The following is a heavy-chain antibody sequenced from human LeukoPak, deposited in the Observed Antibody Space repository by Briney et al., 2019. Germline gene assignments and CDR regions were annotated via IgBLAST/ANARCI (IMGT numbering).Heavy chain of an antibody. CDR1: GFTFSSHG. CDR2: IWYDGSNK. V-gene: IGHV3-33*01. J-gene: IGHJ4*02. D-gene: IGHD3-22*01. CDR3: ARASYYYDSSGYYSFHY. Sequence: GGSLRLSCAASGFTFSSHGMHWVRQAPGKGLEWVAVIWYDGSNKYYADSVKGRFTISRDNSKNTLYLQMNSLRAEDTAVYYCARASYYYDSSGYYSFHYWGQGTLVTVSS.